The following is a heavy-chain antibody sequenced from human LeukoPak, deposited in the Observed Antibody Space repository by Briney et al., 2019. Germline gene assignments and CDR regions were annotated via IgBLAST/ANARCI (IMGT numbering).Heavy chain of an antibody. V-gene: IGHV1-2*06. D-gene: IGHD3-22*01. CDR1: GYTFTGYY. Sequence: GASVKVSCKASGYTFTGYYMHWVRQAPGQGLEWMGRINPNSGGTNYAQKFQGRVTMTRETSISTAYMELSRLRSDDTAVYYCARNIGSYYYDSSFDYWGQGTLVTVSS. CDR2: INPNSGGT. J-gene: IGHJ4*02. CDR3: ARNIGSYYYDSSFDY.